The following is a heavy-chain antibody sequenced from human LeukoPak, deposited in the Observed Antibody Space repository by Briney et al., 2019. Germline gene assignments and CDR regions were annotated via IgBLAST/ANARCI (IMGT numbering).Heavy chain of an antibody. V-gene: IGHV4-4*02. CDR3: ARFVYGSGSYGNWFDP. D-gene: IGHD3-10*01. J-gene: IGHJ5*02. CDR2: IYHSGST. CDR1: GGSINSSNW. Sequence: SGTLSLTCAVSGGSINSSNWWSWVRQPPGKGLEWIGEIYHSGSTNYNPSLKSRVTISVDKSRNQFSLNLISVTAADTAVYYSARFVYGSGSYGNWFDPWGQGTLVTVSS.